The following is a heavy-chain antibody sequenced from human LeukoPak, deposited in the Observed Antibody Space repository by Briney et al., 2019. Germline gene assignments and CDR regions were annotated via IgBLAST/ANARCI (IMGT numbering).Heavy chain of an antibody. J-gene: IGHJ4*02. CDR3: ARAYYYDSSGYGAFDY. D-gene: IGHD3-22*01. CDR1: GYTLTSYY. CDR2: INPSGGST. Sequence: ASVKVSCKASGYTLTSYYMHWVRQAPGQGLEWMGIINPSGGSTSYAQKFQGRVTMTRDMSTSTVYMELSSLRSEDTAVYYCARAYYYDSSGYGAFDYWGQGTLVTVSS. V-gene: IGHV1-46*01.